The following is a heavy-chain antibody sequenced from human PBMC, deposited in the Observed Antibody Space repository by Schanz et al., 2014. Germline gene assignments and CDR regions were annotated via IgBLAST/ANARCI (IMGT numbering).Heavy chain of an antibody. J-gene: IGHJ4*02. CDR3: ARNVVATNEGCYDI. CDR1: GFSFSSYA. Sequence: EVQLLESGGGLVEPGGSLRLSCAASGFSFSSYAMGWVRQARGKGLEWVSAMNESRSTKYYADSVRGRFTIPRDNAENTLFLQMNSLRAEDTAVYYCARNVVATNEGCYDIWGQGTLVIVSS. CDR2: MNESRSTK. V-gene: IGHV3-23*01. D-gene: IGHD2-2*01.